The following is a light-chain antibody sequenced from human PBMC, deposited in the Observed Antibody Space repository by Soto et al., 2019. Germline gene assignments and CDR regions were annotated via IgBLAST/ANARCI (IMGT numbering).Light chain of an antibody. CDR2: GAS. V-gene: IGKV3-20*01. J-gene: IGKJ2*01. CDR3: QQYGSSPPYT. CDR1: HSVSSSY. Sequence: EIVLTQSPGTLSLSPGERATLSCRASHSVSSSYLAWYQQKPGQAPRLLIYGASSRATGIPDWFSGSGSGTDFTLTISRLEPEDFAVYYCQQYGSSPPYTFGRGTKLEIK.